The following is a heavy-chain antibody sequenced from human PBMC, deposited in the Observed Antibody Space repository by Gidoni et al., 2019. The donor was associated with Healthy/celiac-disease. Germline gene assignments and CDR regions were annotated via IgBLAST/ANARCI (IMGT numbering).Heavy chain of an antibody. CDR3: ARDLVTMVRGVPPEPNWFDP. Sequence: QVQLVQSGAEVKKPGASVKVSCKASGYTFTSYAMHWVRQAPGQRLEWMGWINTGNGNTKYSQKFQGRVTITRDTSASTAYMELSSLRSEDTAVYYCARDLVTMVRGVPPEPNWFDPWGQGTLVTVSS. CDR2: INTGNGNT. CDR1: GYTFTSYA. V-gene: IGHV1-3*04. J-gene: IGHJ5*02. D-gene: IGHD3-10*01.